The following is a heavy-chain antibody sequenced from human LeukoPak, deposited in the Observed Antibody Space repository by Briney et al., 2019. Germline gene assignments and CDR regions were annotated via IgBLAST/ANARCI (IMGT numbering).Heavy chain of an antibody. Sequence: GGSLRLSCAASGFTFSSYAMSWVRQAPGKGLEWVSAISGSGGSTYYADSVKGRFTISRDNSKNTLYLQMNSLRAEDTAAYYCAKGRGTSEPYYYGMDVWGQGTTVTVSS. CDR2: ISGSGGST. CDR3: AKGRGTSEPYYYGMDV. J-gene: IGHJ6*02. CDR1: GFTFSSYA. V-gene: IGHV3-23*01. D-gene: IGHD2-2*01.